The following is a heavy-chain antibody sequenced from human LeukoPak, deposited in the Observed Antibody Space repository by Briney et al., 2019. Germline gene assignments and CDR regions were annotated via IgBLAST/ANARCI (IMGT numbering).Heavy chain of an antibody. Sequence: PGGSLRLSCAASGFTFSSYRMNWVRQAPGKGLEWVSYMNSSDTTIYYADSVKGRFTISRDNAKNSLYLQMNSLRDEDTAVYYCARDAGPRDCGSGSYLGYWGQGTLVTVSS. J-gene: IGHJ4*02. CDR3: ARDAGPRDCGSGSYLGY. D-gene: IGHD3-10*01. CDR1: GFTFSSYR. CDR2: MNSSDTTI. V-gene: IGHV3-48*02.